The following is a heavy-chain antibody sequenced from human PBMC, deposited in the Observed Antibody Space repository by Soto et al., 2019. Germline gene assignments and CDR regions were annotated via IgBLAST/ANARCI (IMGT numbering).Heavy chain of an antibody. CDR1: GFTVSSNY. J-gene: IGHJ6*03. CDR2: IYSGGST. Sequence: SGGSLRLSCAASGFTVSSNYMSWVRQAPGKGLEWVSVIYSGGSTYYADSVKGRFTISRDNSKNTLYLQMNSLRAEDTAVYYCARDQGYYYYMDVWGKGTKVTVSS. CDR3: ARDQGYYYYMDV. V-gene: IGHV3-66*01.